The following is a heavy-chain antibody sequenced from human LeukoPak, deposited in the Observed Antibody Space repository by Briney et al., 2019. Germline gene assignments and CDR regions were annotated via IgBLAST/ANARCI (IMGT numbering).Heavy chain of an antibody. V-gene: IGHV4-31*03. CDR2: IYYSGST. D-gene: IGHD2-2*01. Sequence: SETLSLTCTVSGGSISSGGYYWSWIRQHPGKGLEWIRYIYYSGSTYYNPSLKSRVTISVDTSKNQFSLKLSSVTAADTAVYYCARDRSGVVPAANGAYWFDPWGQGTLVTVSS. CDR1: GGSISSGGYY. J-gene: IGHJ5*02. CDR3: ARDRSGVVPAANGAYWFDP.